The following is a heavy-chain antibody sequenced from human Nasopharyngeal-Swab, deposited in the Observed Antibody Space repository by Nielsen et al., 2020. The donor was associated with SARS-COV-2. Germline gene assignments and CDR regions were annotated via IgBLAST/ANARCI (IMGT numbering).Heavy chain of an antibody. J-gene: IGHJ6*02. D-gene: IGHD5-18*01. Sequence: GCQAPGKGLEWVAVISYDGSNKYYADSVKGRFTISRDNSKNTLYLQMNSLRAEDTAVYYCAKEVDTVYYYYGMDVWGQGTTVTVSS. CDR2: ISYDGSNK. CDR3: AKEVDTVYYYYGMDV. V-gene: IGHV3-30*18.